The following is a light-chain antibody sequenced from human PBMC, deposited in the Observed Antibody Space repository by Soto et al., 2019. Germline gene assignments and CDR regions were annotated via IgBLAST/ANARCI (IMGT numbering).Light chain of an antibody. V-gene: IGKV2-24*01. J-gene: IGKJ2*01. CDR3: MQLTQLPYT. CDR2: NMS. Sequence: DMVMTQTPLSSPVTLGQPASISCRSSQGLVHSDGNTYLSWLQQRPGQPPRLLIYNMSNRFSGVPDRFNGRGAGTDFTLEISRVEAEDVGVYYCMQLTQLPYTFGQGTKLEIK. CDR1: QGLVHSDGNTY.